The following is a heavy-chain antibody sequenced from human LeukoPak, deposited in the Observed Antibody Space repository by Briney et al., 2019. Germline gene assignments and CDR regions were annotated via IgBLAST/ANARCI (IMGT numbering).Heavy chain of an antibody. Sequence: QPGGSLRLSCAASGFTFSSYAMSWVRQAPGKGLEWVSVIYSGGSTYYADSVKGRFTISRHNSKNTLYLQMNSLRAEDTAVYYCARARQKYYFDYWGQGTLVTVSS. CDR3: ARARQKYYFDY. J-gene: IGHJ4*02. CDR1: GFTFSSYA. CDR2: IYSGGST. V-gene: IGHV3-53*04.